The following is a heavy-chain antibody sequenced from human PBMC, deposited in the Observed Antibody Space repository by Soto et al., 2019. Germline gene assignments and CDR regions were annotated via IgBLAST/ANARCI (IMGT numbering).Heavy chain of an antibody. CDR1: GFTVSSNF. V-gene: IGHV3-66*01. CDR3: AREGGGRRYDY. CDR2: IYSGGST. J-gene: IGHJ4*02. D-gene: IGHD1-26*01. Sequence: EVQLVESGGGLVQPGGSLRLSCAASGFTVSSNFMSWVRQAPGKGLEWVSVIYSGGSTYYADSVKSRFTISRDNSKNTLYLQMNSLRAEDTAVYYCAREGGGRRYDYWGQGTLVTVSS.